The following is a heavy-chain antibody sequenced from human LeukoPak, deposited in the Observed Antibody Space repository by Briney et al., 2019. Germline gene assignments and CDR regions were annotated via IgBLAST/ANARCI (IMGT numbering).Heavy chain of an antibody. CDR3: AKDSLADIDY. CDR1: GFTFSSYG. J-gene: IGHJ4*02. D-gene: IGHD3-16*01. CDR2: IRHDGTIT. Sequence: PGGSLRLSCAASGFTFSSYGMYCVRQAPGKGLEFVAFIRHDGTITYYADSVKGRSTISRDNSKNTMYLQMHSLRAEDTAVYYCAKDSLADIDYWGQGTLVTVSS. V-gene: IGHV3-30*02.